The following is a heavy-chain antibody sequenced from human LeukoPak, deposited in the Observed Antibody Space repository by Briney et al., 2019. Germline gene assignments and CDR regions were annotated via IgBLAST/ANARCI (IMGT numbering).Heavy chain of an antibody. CDR2: NKQDGSET. CDR3: AREPGIGYAFDI. J-gene: IGHJ3*02. CDR1: GFTFTDSW. V-gene: IGHV3-7*01. Sequence: PGGSLRLSCVVSGFTFTDSWMTWVRQAPGKGLEWVANNKQDGSETHYVDSVKGRFTISRDNAKNSLYLQMNSLRAEDTAMYYCAREPGIGYAFDIWGQGTVVAVSS. D-gene: IGHD3-10*01.